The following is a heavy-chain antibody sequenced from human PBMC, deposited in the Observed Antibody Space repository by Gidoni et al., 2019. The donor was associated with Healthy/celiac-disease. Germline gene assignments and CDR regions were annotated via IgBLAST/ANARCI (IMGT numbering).Heavy chain of an antibody. J-gene: IGHJ3*02. CDR1: GFTFSSSS. CDR2: ISSSSRYI. CDR3: ARDYLGSGVAAAGGDAFDI. D-gene: IGHD6-13*01. Sequence: EVQLVESGGGLVKPGGSLRLSCAASGFTFSSSSMHWVRQAPGKGLEWVSSISSSSRYIYYADSVKGRFTISRDNAKNSLYLQMNSLRAEDTAVYYCARDYLGSGVAAAGGDAFDIWGQGTMVTVSS. V-gene: IGHV3-21*01.